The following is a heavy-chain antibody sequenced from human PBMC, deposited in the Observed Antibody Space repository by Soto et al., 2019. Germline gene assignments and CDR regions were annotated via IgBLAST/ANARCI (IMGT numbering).Heavy chain of an antibody. V-gene: IGHV4-4*02. J-gene: IGHJ6*02. CDR3: ARAQGDV. Sequence: QVQLQESGPGLVKPSGTLSLTCAVSGGSISSSNWWTWVRQVPGKGLEWIGEIYHDGSTNYNPSLKSRVTMSVDKSKNHFSLNLNSVTAADTAVYFYARAQGDVWGQGTTVTVSS. CDR1: GGSISSSNW. CDR2: IYHDGST.